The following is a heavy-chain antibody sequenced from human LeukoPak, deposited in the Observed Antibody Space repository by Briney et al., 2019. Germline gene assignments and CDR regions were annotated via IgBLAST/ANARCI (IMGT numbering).Heavy chain of an antibody. D-gene: IGHD3-22*01. CDR2: IYYSGST. Sequence: SETLSLTCTVSGGSISSSNYYWGWIRQPPGKGLEYIGSIYYSGSTYYNPSLKSRVTISVDTSNNQFSLKLNSVTAADTAVYYCARDQYYYDSSGSIPDYWGQGTLVTVSS. J-gene: IGHJ4*02. CDR1: GGSISSSNYY. V-gene: IGHV4-39*07. CDR3: ARDQYYYDSSGSIPDY.